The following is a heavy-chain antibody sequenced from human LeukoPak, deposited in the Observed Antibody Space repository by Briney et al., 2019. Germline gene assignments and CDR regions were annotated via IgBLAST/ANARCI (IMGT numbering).Heavy chain of an antibody. V-gene: IGHV4-4*02. CDR2: IYHSGST. J-gene: IGHJ5*02. CDR1: GGSISSSNW. Sequence: SGTLSLTCAVSGGSISSSNWWSWVRQPPGKGLEGIGEIYHSGSTNYNPSLKSRVTISVDKSKNQFSLQLNSVTPEDTAVYYCARAGGWQWLGNWFDPWGQGTLVTVSS. CDR3: ARAGGWQWLGNWFDP. D-gene: IGHD6-19*01.